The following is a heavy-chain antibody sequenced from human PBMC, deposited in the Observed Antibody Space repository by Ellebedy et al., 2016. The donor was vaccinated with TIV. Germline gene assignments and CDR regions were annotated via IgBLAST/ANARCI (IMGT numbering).Heavy chain of an antibody. D-gene: IGHD1-1*01. CDR3: ARDAVPPDDNSYYYGMDV. V-gene: IGHV4-30-4*01. Sequence: SETLSLXXTVSGGSISNAAYYWTWIRQPPGKGLEWIGYISSSGYTDYNPSLKSRLSIYLDTSKNQFSLKLSSVTATDTAVYYCARDAVPPDDNSYYYGMDVWGQGTTVTVSS. CDR1: GGSISNAAYY. J-gene: IGHJ6*02. CDR2: ISSSGYT.